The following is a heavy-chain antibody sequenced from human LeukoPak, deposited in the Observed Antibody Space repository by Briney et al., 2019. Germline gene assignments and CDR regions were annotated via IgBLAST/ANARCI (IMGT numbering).Heavy chain of an antibody. Sequence: GGSLRLSCAASGFTVSSNYMSWVRQAPGKGLEWVSVIYSGGSTYYADSVKGRFTISRDNSKNTLYLQMNSLRAEDTVVYYCAKMHYFGSGSPDYWGQGTLVTVSS. CDR1: GFTVSSNY. D-gene: IGHD3-10*01. V-gene: IGHV3-53*01. CDR2: IYSGGST. CDR3: AKMHYFGSGSPDY. J-gene: IGHJ4*02.